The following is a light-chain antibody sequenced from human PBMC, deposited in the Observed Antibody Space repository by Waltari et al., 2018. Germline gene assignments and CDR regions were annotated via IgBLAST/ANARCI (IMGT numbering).Light chain of an antibody. J-gene: IGLJ2*01. V-gene: IGLV2-8*01. CDR1: NSDVGTSTY. Sequence: QSALTQPPSPTGSPGQSVTISCTGTNSDVGTSTYVSWYQHRAGKAPKLIIFDVNKRPSGVPDRFSGSRSDNTASLTVSGLQAEDEADYYCSSYAGNNISLFGGGTKLTVL. CDR3: SSYAGNNISL. CDR2: DVN.